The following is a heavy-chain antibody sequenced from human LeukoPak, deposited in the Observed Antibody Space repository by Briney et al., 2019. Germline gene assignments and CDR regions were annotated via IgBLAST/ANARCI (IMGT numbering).Heavy chain of an antibody. CDR2: INYSGST. CDR3: ASLSNGAENWFDP. J-gene: IGHJ5*02. D-gene: IGHD2-8*01. V-gene: IGHV4-59*01. CDR1: GGSISSYY. Sequence: SETLSLTCSVSGGSISSYYWNWIRQPPGKGLEWIGHINYSGSTNYNPSLKSRVTISVDTSKNQFSLKLSSVTAADTAVYYCASLSNGAENWFDPWGQGTLVTVSS.